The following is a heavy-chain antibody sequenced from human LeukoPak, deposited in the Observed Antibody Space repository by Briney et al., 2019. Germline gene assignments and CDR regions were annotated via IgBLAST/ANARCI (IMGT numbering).Heavy chain of an antibody. Sequence: PGGSLRLSCAASGFTFSSYAMTWVPQAPGKGLEWVSSINNSGTDTYYEDSVKGRFTISRDNSKNTLFLHINSLSAEDTAVYYCAAAVNTGRAEHYWGQGTLVTVSS. CDR3: AAAVNTGRAEHY. CDR2: INNSGTDT. D-gene: IGHD4-17*01. CDR1: GFTFSSYA. V-gene: IGHV3-23*01. J-gene: IGHJ4*02.